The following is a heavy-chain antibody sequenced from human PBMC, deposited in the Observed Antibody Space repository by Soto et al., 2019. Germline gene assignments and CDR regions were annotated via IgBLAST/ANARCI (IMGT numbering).Heavy chain of an antibody. CDR2: IYYSGST. CDR3: ARTQSYNWFDP. CDR1: GGSISSGGYY. Sequence: PSETLSLTCTVSGGSISSGGYYWSWIRQHPGKGLEWIAYIYYSGSTYYNPSLKSRVTISVDTSRNQLSLKLSSVTAADTAVYYCARTQSYNWFDPWGQGTLVTVSS. V-gene: IGHV4-31*03. J-gene: IGHJ5*02.